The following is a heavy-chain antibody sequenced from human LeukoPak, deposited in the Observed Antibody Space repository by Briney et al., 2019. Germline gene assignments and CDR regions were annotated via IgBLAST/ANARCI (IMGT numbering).Heavy chain of an antibody. CDR2: ISSSGSTI. D-gene: IGHD3-22*01. CDR3: AREPQPENYYDSSGSPYGMDV. J-gene: IGHJ6*02. V-gene: IGHV3-11*01. Sequence: PGGSLRLSCAASGFTFSDYYMSWIRQAPGKGLEWVSYISSSGSTIHYVDSVKGRFTISRDNAKNSLYLQMNSLRAEDTAVYYCAREPQPENYYDSSGSPYGMDVWGQGTTVTVSS. CDR1: GFTFSDYY.